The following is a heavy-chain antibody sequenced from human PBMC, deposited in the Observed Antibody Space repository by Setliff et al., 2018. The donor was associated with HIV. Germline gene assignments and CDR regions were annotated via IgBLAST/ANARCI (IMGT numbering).Heavy chain of an antibody. CDR1: GASFSHYY. CDR2: IIHSGST. D-gene: IGHD3-3*01. CDR3: ARGPLVTDFWSGIGTFDV. Sequence: PSETLSLTCAVYGASFSHYYWNWIRQPPGKGLEWIGEIIHSGSTNYNPSLKSRVTISVDMSKNQFSLKLSSATAADTAIYYCARGPLVTDFWSGIGTFDVWGQGTMVTVS. J-gene: IGHJ3*01. V-gene: IGHV4-34*01.